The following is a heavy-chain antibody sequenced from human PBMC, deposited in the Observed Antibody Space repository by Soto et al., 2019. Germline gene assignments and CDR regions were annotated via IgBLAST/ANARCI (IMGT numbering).Heavy chain of an antibody. D-gene: IGHD2-8*01. CDR2: ISGSGGST. V-gene: IGHV3-23*01. Sequence: EVQVLDSGGILVQPGGSLRVSCATSGFTFSSYAMSWVRQAPGKGLEWVSAISGSGGSTYYADSVKGRFTISRDNSKNTLYLQMNSLRAEDTAVYYCAKARGGYCTNGVCYFDYWGQGTLVTVSS. CDR3: AKARGGYCTNGVCYFDY. CDR1: GFTFSSYA. J-gene: IGHJ4*02.